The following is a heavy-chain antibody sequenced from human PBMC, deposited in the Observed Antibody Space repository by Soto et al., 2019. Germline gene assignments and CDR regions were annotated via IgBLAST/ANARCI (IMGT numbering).Heavy chain of an antibody. CDR2: IFSNDEK. D-gene: IGHD2-2*01. CDR1: GFSLSNARMG. V-gene: IGHV2-26*01. J-gene: IGHJ4*02. CDR3: ARIQGYCLSTSCYGRDH. Sequence: QVTLKESGPVLMKPTETLTLTCTVSGFSLSNARMGVSWIRQPPGKALEWLAHIFSNDEKSYSTLLKSRLTISSDTSKRQVFLTVCNIDPVYNSTYSFARIQGYCLSTSCYGRDHWGQGTLVTVSS.